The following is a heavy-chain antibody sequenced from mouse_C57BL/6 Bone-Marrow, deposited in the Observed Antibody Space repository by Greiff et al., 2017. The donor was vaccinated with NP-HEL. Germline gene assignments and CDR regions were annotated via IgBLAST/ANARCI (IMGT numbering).Heavy chain of an antibody. CDR1: GYTFTSYG. J-gene: IGHJ1*03. D-gene: IGHD2-4*01. CDR2: IYPRSGNT. V-gene: IGHV1-81*01. CDR3: ARSGDYDGYWYFDV. Sequence: VQGVESGAELARPGASVKLSCKASGYTFTSYGISWVKQRTGQGLEWIGEIYPRSGNTYYNEKFKGKATLTADKSSSTAYMELRSLTSEDSAVYFCARSGDYDGYWYFDVWGTGTTVTVSS.